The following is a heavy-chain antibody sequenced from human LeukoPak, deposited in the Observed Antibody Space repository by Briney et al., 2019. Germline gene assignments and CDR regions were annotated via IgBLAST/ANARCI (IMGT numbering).Heavy chain of an antibody. D-gene: IGHD6-19*01. CDR1: GVSISISNW. J-gene: IGHJ4*02. CDR2: IFHSGST. Sequence: SETLSLTCAVSGVSISISNWWSWVRQPPGKGLEWIGEIFHSGSTNYNPSLKSRVTISVDKSKNQFSLNLSSVTAADTAVYYCASDTAGTNYWGQGTLVTVSS. V-gene: IGHV4-4*02. CDR3: ASDTAGTNY.